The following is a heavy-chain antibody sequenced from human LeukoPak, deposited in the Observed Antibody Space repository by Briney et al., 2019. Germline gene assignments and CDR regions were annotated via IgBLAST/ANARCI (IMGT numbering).Heavy chain of an antibody. CDR2: IYYSGST. CDR1: GGSISSYY. CDR3: ARGLRRLAGYGYYYYYYMDV. D-gene: IGHD5-18*01. J-gene: IGHJ6*03. V-gene: IGHV4-59*12. Sequence: SETLSLTCTVSGGSISSYYWSWIRQPPGKGLEWIGYIYYSGSTNYNPSLKSRVTISVDTSKNQFSLELFSVTAADTALYYCARGLRRLAGYGYYYYYYMDVWAKGTTVSVSS.